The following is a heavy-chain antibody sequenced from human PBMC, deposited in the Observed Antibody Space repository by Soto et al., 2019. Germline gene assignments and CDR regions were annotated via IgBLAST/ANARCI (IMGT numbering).Heavy chain of an antibody. CDR2: IDHSGST. CDR1: GGSISSSNW. V-gene: IGHV4-4*02. Sequence: LEILSLTCAVAGGSISSSNWWRWGRQPPGKGLEWIGEIDHSGSTNYNPSLKSRVTISVDTSKNQFSLKLSSVTAADTAVYYCARGGTVAARPVYYYYYYMDVWGKGTTVTVSS. CDR3: ARGGTVAARPVYYYYYYMDV. J-gene: IGHJ6*03. D-gene: IGHD6-6*01.